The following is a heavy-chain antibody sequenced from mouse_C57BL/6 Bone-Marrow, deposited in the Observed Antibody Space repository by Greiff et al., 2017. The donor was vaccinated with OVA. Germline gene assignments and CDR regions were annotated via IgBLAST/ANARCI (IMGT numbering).Heavy chain of an antibody. Sequence: QVQLQQPGAELVKPGASVKLSCTASGYTFTSYWMQWVKQRPGQGLEWIGEIDPSDSYTNYNQKFKGKATLTVDTSSSTAYMQLSSLTSEDSAVYYCARRTDAMDYWGQGTSVTVSS. J-gene: IGHJ4*01. CDR3: ARRTDAMDY. CDR1: GYTFTSYW. CDR2: IDPSDSYT. V-gene: IGHV1-50*01.